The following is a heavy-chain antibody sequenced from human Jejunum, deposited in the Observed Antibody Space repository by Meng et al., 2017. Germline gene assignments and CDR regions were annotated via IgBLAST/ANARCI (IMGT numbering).Heavy chain of an antibody. V-gene: IGHV3-66*02. J-gene: IGHJ4*02. CDR2: IHSSAGT. CDR1: GFSVSSDF. D-gene: IGHD3-3*01. Sequence: GESLKISCAASGFSVSSDFMIWVRQAPGKGLEWVSMIHSSAGTFFADSVKGRFTTSRDDSKNTLYLHMNSLRTEDTAVYFCANRFVWGLGTLVTVSS. CDR3: ANRFV.